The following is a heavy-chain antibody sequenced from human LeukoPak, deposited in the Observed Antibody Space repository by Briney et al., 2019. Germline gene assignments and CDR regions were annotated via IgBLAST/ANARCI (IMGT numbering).Heavy chain of an antibody. D-gene: IGHD6-13*01. CDR2: IYYSGST. CDR3: AREGAYRIAAAAPPSD. V-gene: IGHV4-31*03. CDR1: GGSISSGGYY. Sequence: SQTLSLTCTVSGGSISSGGYYWSWIRQPPGKGLEWIGYIYYSGSTYYNPSLKSRVTISVDTSKNQFSLKLSSVTAADTAVYYCAREGAYRIAAAAPPSDWGQGTLVTVSS. J-gene: IGHJ4*02.